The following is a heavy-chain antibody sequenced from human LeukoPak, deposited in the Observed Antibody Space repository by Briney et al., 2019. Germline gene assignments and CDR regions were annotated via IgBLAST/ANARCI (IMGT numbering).Heavy chain of an antibody. CDR1: GYTFTGYY. CDR2: INPNSGGT. V-gene: IGHV1-2*04. J-gene: IGHJ5*02. Sequence: ASVKVSCKASGYTFTGYYMHWVRQAPGQGLEWMGWINPNSGGTNYAQKFQGWVTMTRDTSICTAYMELSRLRSDDTAVYYCARGGAFGGVIATGVFDPWGQGTLVTVSS. D-gene: IGHD3-16*02. CDR3: ARGGAFGGVIATGVFDP.